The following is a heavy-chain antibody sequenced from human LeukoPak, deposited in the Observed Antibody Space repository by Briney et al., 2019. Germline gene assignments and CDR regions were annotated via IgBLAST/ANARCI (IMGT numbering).Heavy chain of an antibody. V-gene: IGHV4-30-2*01. CDR2: IYHSGST. CDR3: ATNLRTLVPAAPYPFDY. CDR1: GGSISSGGYY. D-gene: IGHD2-2*01. J-gene: IGHJ4*02. Sequence: PSETLSLTRTVSGGSISSGGYYWSWIRQPPGKGLEWIGYIYHSGSTYYNPSLKSRVTISVDRSKNQFSLKLSSVTAADTAVYYCATNLRTLVPAAPYPFDYWGQGTLVTVSS.